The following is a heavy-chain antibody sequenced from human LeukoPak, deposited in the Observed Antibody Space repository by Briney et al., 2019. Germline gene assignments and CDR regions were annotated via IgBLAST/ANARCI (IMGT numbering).Heavy chain of an antibody. J-gene: IGHJ4*02. CDR2: ISISADMT. CDR1: GFPFSSHA. D-gene: IGHD4/OR15-4a*01. CDR3: ANEEVPNDY. V-gene: IGHV3-23*01. Sequence: PGGSLRLSCEVSGFPFSSHAMSRVRQAPGRGLEWVSGISISADMTYYADSVQGRFIISRDNSKNTLYLQMGSLRVEDTAVYYCANEEVPNDYWGQGTLVTVSS.